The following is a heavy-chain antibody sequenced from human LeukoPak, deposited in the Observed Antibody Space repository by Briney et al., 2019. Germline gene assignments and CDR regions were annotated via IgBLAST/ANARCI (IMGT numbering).Heavy chain of an antibody. CDR2: ISSSSSYT. CDR1: GFTFSDYY. V-gene: IGHV3-11*06. D-gene: IGHD6-13*01. Sequence: TGGSLRLSCAASGFTFSDYYMSWIRQAPGKGLEWVSYISSSSSYTNYADSVKGRFTISRDKAKNSLYLQMNSLRAEDTAVYYCARDAHSSSWSFDYWGQGTLVSVSS. J-gene: IGHJ4*02. CDR3: ARDAHSSSWSFDY.